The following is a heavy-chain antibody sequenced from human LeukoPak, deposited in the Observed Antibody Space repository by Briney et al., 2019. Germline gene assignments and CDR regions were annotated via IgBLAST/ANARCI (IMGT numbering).Heavy chain of an antibody. V-gene: IGHV1-3*01. CDR2: INAGNGNT. CDR3: ARASLWGRLSTNYYYYMDV. Sequence: GASVKVSCKASGYTFSNYAMNWVRQAPGQGLEWMGWINAGNGNTKYSQKFQGRVTITRDTSASTAYMELRSLRSDDTAVYYCARASLWGRLSTNYYYYMDVWGKGTTVTVSS. CDR1: GYTFSNYA. J-gene: IGHJ6*03. D-gene: IGHD3-16*02.